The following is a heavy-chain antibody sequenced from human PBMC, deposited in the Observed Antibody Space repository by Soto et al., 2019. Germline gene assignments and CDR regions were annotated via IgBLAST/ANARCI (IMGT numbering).Heavy chain of an antibody. D-gene: IGHD2-21*02. Sequence: QITLKESGPPLVKPTQTLTLTCTFSAFSLSTGGVGVGWIRQPPGKALEWLALIYWDDDKRYSPSLRSRLTITKYHSKNQVVLTMTNIDPVDTATYYCIQSRCGGDCLQSYASYYYYGMDVWGQGTTVTVSS. V-gene: IGHV2-5*02. CDR1: AFSLSTGGVG. CDR2: IYWDDDK. J-gene: IGHJ6*02. CDR3: IQSRCGGDCLQSYASYYYYGMDV.